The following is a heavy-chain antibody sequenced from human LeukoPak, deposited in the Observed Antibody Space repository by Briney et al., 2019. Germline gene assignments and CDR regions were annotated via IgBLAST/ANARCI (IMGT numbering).Heavy chain of an antibody. CDR1: GLTFSGSA. CDR2: IRSKANSYAT. V-gene: IGHV3-73*01. CDR3: TTRGVRDY. D-gene: IGHD3-10*01. J-gene: IGHJ4*02. Sequence: GGSLRLSCAASGLTFSGSAMHWVRQASGKGLEWVGRIRSKANSYATTYAASVKGRFTISRDDSKNTAYLQMNSLKTEDTAVYYCTTRGVRDYWGQGTLVTVSS.